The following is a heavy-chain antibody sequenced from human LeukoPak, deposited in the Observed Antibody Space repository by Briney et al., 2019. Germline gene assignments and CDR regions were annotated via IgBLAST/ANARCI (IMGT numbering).Heavy chain of an antibody. CDR1: GGSISSSSYY. V-gene: IGHV4-39*07. Sequence: SEXLSLTCTVSGGSISSSSYYWGWIRQPPGKGLEWIGSIYYSGSTYYNPSLKSRVTISVDTSKNQFSLKLSSVTAADTAVYYCASTVTTGFDYWGQGTLVTVSS. J-gene: IGHJ4*02. D-gene: IGHD4-17*01. CDR2: IYYSGST. CDR3: ASTVTTGFDY.